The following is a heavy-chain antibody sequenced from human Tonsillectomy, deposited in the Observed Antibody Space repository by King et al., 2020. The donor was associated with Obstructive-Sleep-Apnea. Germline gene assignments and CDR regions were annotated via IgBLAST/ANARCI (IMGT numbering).Heavy chain of an antibody. V-gene: IGHV1-46*01. CDR1: GYTFTNYY. D-gene: IGHD3-3*01. Sequence: VQLVESGAEVKKPGASVKVSCKASGYTFTNYYLHWVRQAPGQGLEWMGVMNPSGGRSTYAQKLQGRVTITGDTSTSTGYMELSSVRSDYTAVYYCAIALGGATGVAGRGFCDHWGQGTLVTVSS. CDR2: MNPSGGRS. CDR3: AIALGGATGVAGRGFCDH. J-gene: IGHJ4*02.